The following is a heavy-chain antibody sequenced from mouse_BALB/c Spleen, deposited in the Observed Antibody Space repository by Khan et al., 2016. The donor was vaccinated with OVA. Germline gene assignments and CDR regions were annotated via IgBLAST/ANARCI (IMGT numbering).Heavy chain of an antibody. Sequence: VQLKESGAELVKPGASVKLSCTASVFNIKDTYVHWVKERPEQGLEWIGRIAPANGNTEYDPKFQGKATITADTSSNTSYLQLSSLTSEDSAVYYCGHPSYEHRNFDVWGAGTTVTVSS. CDR2: IAPANGNT. J-gene: IGHJ1*01. CDR1: VFNIKDTY. V-gene: IGHV14-3*02. D-gene: IGHD2-3*01. CDR3: GHPSYEHRNFDV.